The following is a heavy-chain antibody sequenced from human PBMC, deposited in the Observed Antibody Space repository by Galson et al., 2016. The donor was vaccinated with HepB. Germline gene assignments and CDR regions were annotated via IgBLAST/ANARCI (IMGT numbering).Heavy chain of an antibody. D-gene: IGHD4-17*01. J-gene: IGHJ4*02. Sequence: TLSLTCTVSGGSISYGDYYWTWIRQHPGEGLEWIGYIYDSGRAHYSPSLKSRVTISVDTSKNQFSLKLNSLTAADTAVYYCASDYGDYVASRYFNTWGQGTLVSVSS. CDR3: ASDYGDYVASRYFNT. V-gene: IGHV4-31*03. CDR2: IYDSGRA. CDR1: GGSISYGDYY.